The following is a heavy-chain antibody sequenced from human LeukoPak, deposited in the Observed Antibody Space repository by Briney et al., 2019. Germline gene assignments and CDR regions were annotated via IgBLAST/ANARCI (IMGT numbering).Heavy chain of an antibody. CDR3: ASRDKGYYYGMDV. Sequence: PGGSLRLSCAASGFTVSSNYMSWVRQAPGKGLEWVSLLYSGGSTYYADSVKGRFTISRDNSKNTLYLQMNSLRAADTAVYYCASRDKGYYYGMDVWGQGTTVTVSS. CDR2: LYSGGST. CDR1: GFTVSSNY. J-gene: IGHJ6*02. D-gene: IGHD5-24*01. V-gene: IGHV3-66*01.